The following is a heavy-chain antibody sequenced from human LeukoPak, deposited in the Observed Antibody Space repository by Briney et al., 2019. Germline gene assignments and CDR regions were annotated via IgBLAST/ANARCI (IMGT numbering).Heavy chain of an antibody. CDR2: ISWNSGSI. V-gene: IGHV3-9*01. CDR1: GFTFDDYA. Sequence: PGGSLRLSCAASGFTFDDYAMHWVRHAPGKGLEWVSGISWNSGSIGYADSVKGRFTISRDNAKNSLYLQMNSLRAEDTALYYCAKDLFTMVRGVLKSWGQGTLVTVSS. J-gene: IGHJ4*02. D-gene: IGHD3-10*01. CDR3: AKDLFTMVRGVLKS.